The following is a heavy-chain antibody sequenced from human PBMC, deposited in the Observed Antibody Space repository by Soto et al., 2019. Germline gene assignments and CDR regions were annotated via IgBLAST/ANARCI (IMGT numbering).Heavy chain of an antibody. V-gene: IGHV1-3*01. J-gene: IGHJ4*02. CDR1: GYTFTSYA. Sequence: QVQLVQSGAEVKKPGASVKVSCKASGYTFTSYAXXXXXXXXXQRLEWRGWINAGNGNTKYSQKFQGRVTITRDTXXXXXXXXXXXXXXXXXXXXXXXXXXXXWPDYWGQGTLVTVSS. CDR3: XXXXXXWPDY. CDR2: INAGNGNT. D-gene: IGHD2-15*01.